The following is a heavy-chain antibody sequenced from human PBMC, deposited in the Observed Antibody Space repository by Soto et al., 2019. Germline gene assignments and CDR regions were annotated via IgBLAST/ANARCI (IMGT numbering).Heavy chain of an antibody. D-gene: IGHD6-6*01. CDR3: AIRSIAARSGGAFDI. Sequence: SETLSLTCTVSGGSISSYYWSWIRHPAGKGLEWIGRIYTSGSTNYNPSLKSRVTMSVDTSKNQFSLKLSSVTAADTAVYYCAIRSIAARSGGAFDIWGQGTMVTV. CDR2: IYTSGST. V-gene: IGHV4-4*07. J-gene: IGHJ3*02. CDR1: GGSISSYY.